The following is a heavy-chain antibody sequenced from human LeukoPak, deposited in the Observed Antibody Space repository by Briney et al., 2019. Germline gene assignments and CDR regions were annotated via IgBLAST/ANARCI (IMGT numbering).Heavy chain of an antibody. CDR2: IYPGDSDT. CDR3: ARAIFPSFDP. D-gene: IGHD3-3*01. CDR1: GYSFTSHW. V-gene: IGHV5-51*01. Sequence: GESLKISCKGSGYSFTSHWIGWVRQMAGEGLEWMGIIYPGDSDTRYSPSFQGQVTISADKSISTAYLQWSSLKASDTAMYCCARAIFPSFDPWGQGTLVTVSS. J-gene: IGHJ5*02.